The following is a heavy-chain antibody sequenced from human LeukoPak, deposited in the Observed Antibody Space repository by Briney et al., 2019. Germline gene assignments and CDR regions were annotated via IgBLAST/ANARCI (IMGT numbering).Heavy chain of an antibody. D-gene: IGHD6-13*01. V-gene: IGHV3-23*01. CDR1: GFTFGSYA. CDR3: AKDSEHLVIGPFDY. CDR2: IGGNGGST. J-gene: IGHJ4*02. Sequence: QPGGSLRLSCAASGFTFGSYAMNWVRQAPGKGLEWVSAIGGNGGSTYYADSVKGRFTISRDNSKNALYMQMNSLRAEDTAIYYCAKDSEHLVIGPFDYWGQGALVTVSS.